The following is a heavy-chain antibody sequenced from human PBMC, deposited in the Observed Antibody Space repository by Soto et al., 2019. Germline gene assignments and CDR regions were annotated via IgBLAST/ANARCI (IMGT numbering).Heavy chain of an antibody. D-gene: IGHD5-12*01. V-gene: IGHV4-39*01. CDR1: GGSISSSSYY. CDR3: ATGEMATIIY. Sequence: SGTLSLTCTVSGGSISSSSYYWGWIRQPPGKGLEWIGSIYYSGSTYYNPSLKSRVTISVDTSKNQFSLKLSSVTAADTAVYYCATGEMATIIYWGQGTLVTVSS. J-gene: IGHJ4*02. CDR2: IYYSGST.